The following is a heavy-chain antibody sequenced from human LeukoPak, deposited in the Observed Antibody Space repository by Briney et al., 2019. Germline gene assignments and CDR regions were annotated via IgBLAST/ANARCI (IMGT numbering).Heavy chain of an antibody. J-gene: IGHJ4*02. CDR2: IKSKTDGGTP. Sequence: TGGSLRLSCAASGFTFSNAWMSWVRQAPGKGLEWVGRIKSKTDGGTPDYAAPVKGRFTISRGDSKNTLYLQMNSLKTEDTAVYYCTGVSRSSWYDYWGQGTLVTVSS. D-gene: IGHD6-13*01. V-gene: IGHV3-15*01. CDR3: TGVSRSSWYDY. CDR1: GFTFSNAW.